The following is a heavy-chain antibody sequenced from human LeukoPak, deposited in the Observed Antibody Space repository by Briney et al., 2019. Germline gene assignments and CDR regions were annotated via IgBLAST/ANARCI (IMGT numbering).Heavy chain of an antibody. CDR2: IYTSGST. D-gene: IGHD3-22*01. V-gene: IGHV4-4*07. CDR1: GGSISSYY. J-gene: IGHJ3*02. Sequence: SETLSLTCTVSGGSISSYYWSWIRQSAGKGLEWIGRIYTSGSTNYNPSLKSRVTMSVDTSKNQFSLKLSSVTAADTAVYYCARGTNTYYYDSSGYYSLAFDIWGQGTMVTVSS. CDR3: ARGTNTYYYDSSGYYSLAFDI.